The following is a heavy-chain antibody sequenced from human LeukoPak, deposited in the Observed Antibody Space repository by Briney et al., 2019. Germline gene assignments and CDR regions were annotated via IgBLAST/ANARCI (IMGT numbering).Heavy chain of an antibody. CDR2: ISSSSSSI. CDR3: ARSGVTGTHYYYYMDV. V-gene: IGHV3-21*01. D-gene: IGHD6-19*01. Sequence: GGSLRLSCAASGFTFSSYSMNWVRQAPGKGLEWVSFISSSSSSIYYADSVKGRFTISRDNAKNSLYLQMNSLRAEDTAVYYCARSGVTGTHYYYYMDVWGQGTTVTVSS. J-gene: IGHJ6*03. CDR1: GFTFSSYS.